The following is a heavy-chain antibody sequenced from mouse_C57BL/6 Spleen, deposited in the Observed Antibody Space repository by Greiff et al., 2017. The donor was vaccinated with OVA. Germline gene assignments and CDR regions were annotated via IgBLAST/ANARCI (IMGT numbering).Heavy chain of an antibody. D-gene: IGHD1-1*01. CDR3: TRDYYGSSYGY. J-gene: IGHJ2*01. Sequence: VQLQQSGTVLARPGASVKMSCKTSGYTFTSYWMHWVKQRPGQGLEWIGAIYPGNSDTSYNQKFKGKAKLTAVTSANTAYMELSSLTNEDTAVYYCTRDYYGSSYGYWGQGTTLTVSS. CDR2: IYPGNSDT. CDR1: GYTFTSYW. V-gene: IGHV1-5*01.